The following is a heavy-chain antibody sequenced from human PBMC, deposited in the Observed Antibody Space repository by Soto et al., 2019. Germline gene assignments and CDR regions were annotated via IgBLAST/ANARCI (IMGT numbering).Heavy chain of an antibody. CDR1: GYTFTKYG. CDR2: ISPYNGNT. V-gene: IGHV1-18*01. CDR3: ARQYCSGTDCYWYFDF. D-gene: IGHD2-15*01. J-gene: IGHJ4*02. Sequence: QAQLVQSGAEVKKPGASVTISCQASGYTFTKYGIAWVRQAPGQGLEWMGWISPYNGNTVYAQKVEGRVTMTTDTSTTTAYMELKSLRSDDTALYYCARQYCSGTDCYWYFDFWGQGTFVTVSS.